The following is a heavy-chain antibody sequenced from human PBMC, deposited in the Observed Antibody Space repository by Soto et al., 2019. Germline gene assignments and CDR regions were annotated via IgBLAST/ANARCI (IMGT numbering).Heavy chain of an antibody. V-gene: IGHV4-34*01. J-gene: IGHJ5*02. CDR2: INHSGST. D-gene: IGHD2-2*01. Sequence: SETLSLTCAVYGGSFSGYYWSWIRQPPGKGLEWIGEINHSGSTNYNPSLKSRVTISVDTSKNQFSLKLSSVTAADTAVYYCARVTCSSTSCYLSRNYVIDPWGQGTLVTVSS. CDR1: GGSFSGYY. CDR3: ARVTCSSTSCYLSRNYVIDP.